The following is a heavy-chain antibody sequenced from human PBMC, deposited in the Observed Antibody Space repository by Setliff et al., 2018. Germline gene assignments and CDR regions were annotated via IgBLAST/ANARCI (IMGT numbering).Heavy chain of an antibody. D-gene: IGHD2-2*01. Sequence: SGPTLVNPTQALTLTCTFSGFSLSTSGMRVSWIRQPPGKALEWLARIDWDDTKFYSTSLKTRLTISKDTSKNQVVLTMTNMDPVDTATYYCERTDPAMIRFDYWGQGILVTVSS. V-gene: IGHV2-70*04. J-gene: IGHJ4*02. CDR2: IDWDDTK. CDR1: GFSLSTSGMR. CDR3: ERTDPAMIRFDY.